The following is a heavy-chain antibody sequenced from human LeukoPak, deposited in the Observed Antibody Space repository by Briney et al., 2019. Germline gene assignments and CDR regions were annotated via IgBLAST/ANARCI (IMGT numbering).Heavy chain of an antibody. D-gene: IGHD6-19*01. CDR2: ISNDGHRA. CDR1: GFTFSNYP. Sequence: GGSLRLSCAASGFTFSNYPMDWVRQAPGKGLEWVSAISNDGHRAYYADSVKGRFTISRDNSKNTLYLQMNSLRAEDTAVYYCTEQWLVLGAFDIWGQGTMVTVSS. J-gene: IGHJ3*02. CDR3: TEQWLVLGAFDI. V-gene: IGHV3-23*01.